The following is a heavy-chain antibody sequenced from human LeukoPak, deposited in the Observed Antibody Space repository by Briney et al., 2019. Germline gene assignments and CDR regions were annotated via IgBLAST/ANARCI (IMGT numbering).Heavy chain of an antibody. CDR1: GYTFTSYD. CDR2: MNPNSGDA. J-gene: IGHJ5*02. CDR3: ARDGSGTYWAYYNWFDP. V-gene: IGHV1-8*01. D-gene: IGHD3-10*01. Sequence: ASVKVSCKASGYTFTSYDINWVRQATGQGLEWMGWMNPNSGDAGYAQKFQGRVTMTRNTSISTAYMELSNLRPEDTAVYYCARDGSGTYWAYYNWFDPWGQGTLVTVSS.